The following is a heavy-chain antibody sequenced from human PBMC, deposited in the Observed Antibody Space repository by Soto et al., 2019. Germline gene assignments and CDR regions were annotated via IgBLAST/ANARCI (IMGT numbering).Heavy chain of an antibody. CDR2: ISGSGGST. CDR3: AKVTTPKLRWNWYFDL. CDR1: GFTFSSYA. Sequence: GGSLRLSCAASGFTFSSYAMSWVRQAPGKGLEWVSAISGSGGSTYYADSVKGRFTISRDNSKNTLYLQMNSLRAEDTAVYYCAKVTTPKLRWNWYFDLWGRGTLVTVSS. V-gene: IGHV3-23*01. D-gene: IGHD1-1*01. J-gene: IGHJ2*01.